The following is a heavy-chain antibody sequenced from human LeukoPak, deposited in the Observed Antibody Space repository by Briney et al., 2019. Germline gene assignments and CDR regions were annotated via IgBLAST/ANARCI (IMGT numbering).Heavy chain of an antibody. D-gene: IGHD3-3*01. V-gene: IGHV4-34*01. CDR3: AREGRASSENYDFWSGYYKYFDY. CDR1: GFTFSSYA. CDR2: INHRGST. J-gene: IGHJ4*02. Sequence: PRGSLRLSCAASGFTFSSYAMSWIRQPPGKGLEWIGEINHRGSTNYNPSLKSRVTISVDTSQNQFSLKLSSVTAADTAVYYCAREGRASSENYDFWSGYYKYFDYWGQGTLVTVSS.